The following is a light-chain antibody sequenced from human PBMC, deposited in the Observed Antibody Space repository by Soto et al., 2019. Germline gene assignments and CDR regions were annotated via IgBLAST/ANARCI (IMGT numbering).Light chain of an antibody. CDR2: DAS. V-gene: IGKV3-11*01. CDR3: QQRSNWPVT. J-gene: IGKJ1*01. CDR1: QSVSRY. Sequence: EIVLTQSPGTLSLSPGARATLSCRASQSVSRYLAWYQQKPGQAPRLLIYDASTRATGISARFSGSGSGTDFTLTISSLEPEDFVMYYCQQRSNWPVTFGQGTKVEVK.